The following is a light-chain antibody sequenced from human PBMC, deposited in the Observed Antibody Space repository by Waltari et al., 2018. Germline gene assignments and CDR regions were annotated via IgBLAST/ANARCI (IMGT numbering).Light chain of an antibody. CDR2: AVS. CDR1: SSDVGNYKR. CDR3: SSYAGSSKGV. Sequence: QSALTQTASVSGSPGQSIPIPCPGTSSDVGNYKRVSWYQQHPGKAPKLMIYAVSKRPSGVSDRFSGSKSGDMASLTISGLQPEDEAEYFCSSYAGSSKGVFGGGTKVTVL. J-gene: IGLJ2*01. V-gene: IGLV2-23*02.